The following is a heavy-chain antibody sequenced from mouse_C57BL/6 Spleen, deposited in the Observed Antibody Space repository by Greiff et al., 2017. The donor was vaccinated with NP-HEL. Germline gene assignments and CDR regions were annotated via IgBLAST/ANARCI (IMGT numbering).Heavy chain of an antibody. Sequence: QVQLQQPGAELVKPGASVKLSCKASGYTFTSYWMHWVKQRPGRGLEWIGRIDPNSGGTKYNEKFKSKATLTVDKPSSTAYMQLSSLTSEDSAVYYCARGAYYSNPRAMDYWGQGTSVTVSS. D-gene: IGHD2-5*01. CDR3: ARGAYYSNPRAMDY. CDR1: GYTFTSYW. CDR2: IDPNSGGT. J-gene: IGHJ4*01. V-gene: IGHV1-72*01.